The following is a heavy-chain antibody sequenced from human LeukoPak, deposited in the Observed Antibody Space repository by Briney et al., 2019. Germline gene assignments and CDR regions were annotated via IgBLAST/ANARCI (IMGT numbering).Heavy chain of an antibody. Sequence: PGGSPRLSCAASGFTFSNSAVSWVRHSPGEGLKWVSSISDTGGRTYYADSVKGRFTITRDNSRNTVNLQMNSLRAGDTARYYCAKGGQDIDCWSFGLWGQGILVIVSS. CDR3: AKGGQDIDCWSFGL. CDR1: GFTFSNSA. D-gene: IGHD3-3*01. J-gene: IGHJ4*02. V-gene: IGHV3-23*01. CDR2: ISDTGGRT.